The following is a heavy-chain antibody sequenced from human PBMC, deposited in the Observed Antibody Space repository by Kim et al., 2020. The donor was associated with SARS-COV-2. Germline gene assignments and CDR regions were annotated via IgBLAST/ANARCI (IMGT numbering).Heavy chain of an antibody. CDR1: GFTFSNHW. CDR3: TRTTGSGDYVD. J-gene: IGHJ4*02. Sequence: GGSLRLSCAASGFTFSNHWMHWVRQAPGKGLVLVSRVKGDGSSTSYADSVKGRFTISRDNAKNTLYLQMNSLGVEDTAVYYCTRTTGSGDYVDWGQGTLVTVSS. CDR2: VKGDGSST. D-gene: IGHD4-17*01. V-gene: IGHV3-74*01.